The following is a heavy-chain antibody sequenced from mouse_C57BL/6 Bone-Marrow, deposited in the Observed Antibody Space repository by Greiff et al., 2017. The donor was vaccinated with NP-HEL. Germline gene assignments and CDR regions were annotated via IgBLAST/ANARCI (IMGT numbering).Heavy chain of an antibody. Sequence: VQLKQSGAELVRPGASVKLSCTASGFNIKADYMHWVKQRPEQGLEWIGWIDPENGDTEYASKFQGKATITADTSSNTAYLQLSSLTSEDTAVYYCTTLWAFAYWGQGTLVTVSA. J-gene: IGHJ3*01. V-gene: IGHV14-4*01. CDR2: IDPENGDT. D-gene: IGHD1-1*02. CDR1: GFNIKADY. CDR3: TTLWAFAY.